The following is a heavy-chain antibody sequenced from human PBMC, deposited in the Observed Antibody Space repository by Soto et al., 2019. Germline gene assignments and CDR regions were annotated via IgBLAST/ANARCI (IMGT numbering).Heavy chain of an antibody. J-gene: IGHJ6*02. Sequence: QVQLVQSGAEVKKPGASVKVSCKASGYTFTSXGXXXXXXXXXXXLEWMGWISAYNGNTNYAQKLQGRVTMTTDTXXXXXXXXXXXXXXXXXXXXXXXXXXXXXXXMDVWGQGTTVTVSS. CDR3: XXXXXXXXXMDV. V-gene: IGHV1-18*01. CDR1: GYTFTSXG. CDR2: ISAYNGNT.